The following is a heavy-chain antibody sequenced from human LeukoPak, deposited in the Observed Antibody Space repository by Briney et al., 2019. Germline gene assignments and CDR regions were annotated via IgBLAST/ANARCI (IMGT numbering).Heavy chain of an antibody. D-gene: IGHD2-15*01. Sequence: PSETLSLTCAVYGGSFSGYYWSWIRQPPGKGLEWIGEINHSGSTSYNPSLKSRVTISVDTSRNQFSLKLSSVTAADTAMYYCARRPPYCSYDNCYLRAFGIWGQGTMVTVSS. CDR2: INHSGST. V-gene: IGHV4-34*01. J-gene: IGHJ3*02. CDR3: ARRPPYCSYDNCYLRAFGI. CDR1: GGSFSGYY.